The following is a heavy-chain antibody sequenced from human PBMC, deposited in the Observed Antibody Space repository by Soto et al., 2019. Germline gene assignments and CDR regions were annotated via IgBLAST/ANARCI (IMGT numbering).Heavy chain of an antibody. CDR1: GGSISSYY. D-gene: IGHD6-19*01. J-gene: IGHJ2*01. CDR3: ARVGYSSGWYPHFDL. CDR2: IYYSGST. V-gene: IGHV4-59*01. Sequence: QVQLQESGPGLVKPSETLSLTCTVSGGSISSYYWSWIRQPPGKGLEWIGYIYYSGSTNYNPSLKSRVTISVDTSKNQCSLKLSSVTAADTAVYYCARVGYSSGWYPHFDLWGRGTLVTVSS.